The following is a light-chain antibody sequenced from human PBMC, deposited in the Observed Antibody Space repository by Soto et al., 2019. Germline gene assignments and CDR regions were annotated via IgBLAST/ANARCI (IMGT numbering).Light chain of an antibody. CDR2: DAS. CDR1: QNINKW. CDR3: QHGWS. J-gene: IGKJ1*01. Sequence: DVQITQSPSTLSASIGDRGTITCRASQNINKWLAWYQQKPGKPPQFLIYDASILQSGVPSRFSGSGFGTEFTLTVSIMKPDDFATYYCQHGWSFGQGTKVDIK. V-gene: IGKV1-5*01.